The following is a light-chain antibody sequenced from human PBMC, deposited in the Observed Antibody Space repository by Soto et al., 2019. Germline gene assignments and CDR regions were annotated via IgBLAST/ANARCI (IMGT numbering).Light chain of an antibody. V-gene: IGKV3-11*01. CDR2: NAS. Sequence: EIVLTQFPAALCVSPGESATLSCRSSQSVRSSLAWYQHKPGQAPRLLIYNASNRATGIPARFSGSGSGTDFTLTISSLEPEDFAVYYCQQRSDWPRITFGQGTRLEI. CDR3: QQRSDWPRIT. J-gene: IGKJ5*01. CDR1: QSVRSS.